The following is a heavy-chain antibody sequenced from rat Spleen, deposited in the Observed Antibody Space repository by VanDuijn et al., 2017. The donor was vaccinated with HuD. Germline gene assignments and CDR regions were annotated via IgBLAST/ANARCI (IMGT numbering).Heavy chain of an antibody. CDR3: AKRDYDGYYPFTY. Sequence: EVQLVETGGGLVQPGRSLKLSCVASGFTFSSYWMYWIRQAPGKGLECVSSINADGGSTYYPDSVKGRFTISRNNAENTVYLQMNSLRSEDTATYYCAKRDYDGYYPFTYWGQGTLVTVSS. CDR1: GFTFSSYW. CDR2: INADGGST. V-gene: IGHV5-58*01. J-gene: IGHJ3*01. D-gene: IGHD1-12*03.